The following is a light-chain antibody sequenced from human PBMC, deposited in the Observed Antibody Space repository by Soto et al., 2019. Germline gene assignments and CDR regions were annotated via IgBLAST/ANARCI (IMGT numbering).Light chain of an antibody. J-gene: IGKJ3*01. V-gene: IGKV1-12*01. CDR2: TES. CDR3: QQTNSFPFT. Sequence: IQMTQSPSSVSASVGDRVTITCRASQGISRWLAWYQQKPGKAPKLLIYTESRLQSGVPSRFSGSGSGTDFTLTISSLQAEDFATYYCQQTNSFPFTFGPGTKVDIK. CDR1: QGISRW.